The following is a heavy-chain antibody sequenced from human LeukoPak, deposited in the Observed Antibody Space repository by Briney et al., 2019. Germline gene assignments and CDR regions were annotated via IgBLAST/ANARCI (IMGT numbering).Heavy chain of an antibody. CDR3: ARRRRSSIRWLDDYYYYMDV. CDR1: GYSLTELS. CDR2: FDPENDET. J-gene: IGHJ6*03. V-gene: IGHV1-24*01. Sequence: GASVKVSCKVSGYSLTELSVHWVRQAPGKGLQWTGGFDPENDETVYAQKFQGRVTMTEDTSTDTAYMELSSLRAEDTALYYCARRRRSSIRWLDDYYYYMDVWGKGTTVTVSS. D-gene: IGHD4-23*01.